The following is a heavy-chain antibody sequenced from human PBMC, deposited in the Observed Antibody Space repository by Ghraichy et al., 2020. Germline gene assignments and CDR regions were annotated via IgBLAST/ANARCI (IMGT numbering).Heavy chain of an antibody. J-gene: IGHJ4*02. V-gene: IGHV1-69*13. Sequence: SVKVSCKASGGTFSSYAISWVRQAPGQGLEWMGGIIPIFGTANYAQKFQGRVTITADESTSTAYMELSSLRSEDTAVYYCAREVGVGATSYFDYWGQGTLVTVSS. CDR1: GGTFSSYA. CDR2: IIPIFGTA. D-gene: IGHD1-26*01. CDR3: AREVGVGATSYFDY.